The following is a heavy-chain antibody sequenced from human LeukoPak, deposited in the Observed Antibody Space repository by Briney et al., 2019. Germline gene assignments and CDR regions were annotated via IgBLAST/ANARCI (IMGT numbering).Heavy chain of an antibody. CDR3: ARGGYHPAIPVWFGEDYYYMDV. D-gene: IGHD3-10*01. CDR2: IIPIFGTA. J-gene: IGHJ6*03. Sequence: ASVKVSCKASGGTFSSYAISWVRQAPGQGLEWMGGIIPIFGTANYAQKFQGRVTITADEPTSTAYMELSSLRSEDTAVYYCARGGYHPAIPVWFGEDYYYMDVWGKGTTVTVSS. CDR1: GGTFSSYA. V-gene: IGHV1-69*13.